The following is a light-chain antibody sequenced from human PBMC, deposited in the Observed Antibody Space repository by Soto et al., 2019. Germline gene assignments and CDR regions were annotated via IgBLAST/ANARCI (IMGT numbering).Light chain of an antibody. V-gene: IGKV3-11*01. CDR2: DAS. Sequence: EIVLTQSPATLSLSPGERATLSCRASQSVSSYLAWYQQKPGQAPRLLIYDASNRATGIPARFSGSGSGTDFPLTISSLEPEDFAVYYCQQRSNWPMYTFGQGTKLEIK. J-gene: IGKJ2*01. CDR1: QSVSSY. CDR3: QQRSNWPMYT.